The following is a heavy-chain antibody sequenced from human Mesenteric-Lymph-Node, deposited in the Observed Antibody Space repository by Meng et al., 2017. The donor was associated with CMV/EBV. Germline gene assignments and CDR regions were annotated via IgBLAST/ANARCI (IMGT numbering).Heavy chain of an antibody. V-gene: IGHV1-2*02. CDR1: TFTGYY. CDR2: INPNSGGT. D-gene: IGHD2-2*01. Sequence: TFTGYYMHWVRQAPGQGLEWMGWINPNSGGTNYAQKFQGRVTMTRDTSISTAYMELSRLRSDDTAVYYCARDTYCSSTSCYGHFDYWGQGTLVTVSS. CDR3: ARDTYCSSTSCYGHFDY. J-gene: IGHJ4*02.